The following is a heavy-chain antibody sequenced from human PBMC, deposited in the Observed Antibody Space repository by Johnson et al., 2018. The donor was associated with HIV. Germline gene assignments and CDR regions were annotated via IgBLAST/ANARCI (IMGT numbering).Heavy chain of an antibody. J-gene: IGHJ3*02. CDR1: GFTFSSNW. V-gene: IGHV3-74*02. D-gene: IGHD3-22*01. CDR2: ISSDGSST. Sequence: VQLVESGGGLVQPGGSLILSCAASGFTFSSNWMHWVRQAPGKGLVWVSRISSDGSSTYYADSVKGRFTISRDNARNTMFVQMKSLRAEDTAVYYCTTPLPMWDGNGYYSGKYGAFDIWGQGTMVTVSS. CDR3: TTPLPMWDGNGYYSGKYGAFDI.